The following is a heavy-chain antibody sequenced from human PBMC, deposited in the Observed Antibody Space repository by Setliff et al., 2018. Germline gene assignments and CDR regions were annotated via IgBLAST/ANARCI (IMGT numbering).Heavy chain of an antibody. CDR2: IYHNGNT. Sequence: ETLSLTCTVSGGSISPYFWSWIRQPPGKGLEWIGYIYHNGNTNFNPSLKTRVTMSVDTSKNQLSLKLDSLTAADTAVYFCARLPRTVTHFDYWGQGALVTVSS. D-gene: IGHD4-17*01. CDR3: ARLPRTVTHFDY. CDR1: GGSISPYF. J-gene: IGHJ4*02. V-gene: IGHV4-59*01.